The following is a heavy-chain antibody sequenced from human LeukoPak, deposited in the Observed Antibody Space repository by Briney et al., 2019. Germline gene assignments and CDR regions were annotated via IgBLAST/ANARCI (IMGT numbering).Heavy chain of an antibody. J-gene: IGHJ6*03. CDR2: ISYEGSNK. CDR3: AKSFCSGGSCYDYYCYMDV. CDR1: GFTFSSYG. V-gene: IGHV3-30*18. Sequence: TAGSLRLSCAASGFTFSSYGMHWVRQAPGKGLEWVAVISYEGSNKYYGDSVKGRFTICRDKSTKTLYLQIDSWRAQHPAVSDCAKSFCSGGSCYDYYCYMDVWGKGPTVTVSS. D-gene: IGHD2-15*01.